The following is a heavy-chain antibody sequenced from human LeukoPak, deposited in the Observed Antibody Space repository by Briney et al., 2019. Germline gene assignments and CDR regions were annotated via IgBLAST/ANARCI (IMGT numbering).Heavy chain of an antibody. CDR1: GFSFSSYW. Sequence: GGSLRLSCEASGFSFSSYWMSWVRQAPGKGLEWVANIKQDESEKYYVGSVRGRFTISRDNAKNSLYLQMNSLRADDTAAYYCARLSDSISCFGFDVWGHGTTVTVSS. J-gene: IGHJ3*01. CDR2: IKQDESEK. D-gene: IGHD2-2*01. CDR3: ARLSDSISCFGFDV. V-gene: IGHV3-7*01.